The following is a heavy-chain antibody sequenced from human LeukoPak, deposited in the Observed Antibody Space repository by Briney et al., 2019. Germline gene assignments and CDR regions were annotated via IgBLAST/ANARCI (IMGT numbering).Heavy chain of an antibody. D-gene: IGHD3-22*01. V-gene: IGHV3-23*01. CDR1: GFTFSSYA. Sequence: GGSLRLSCAASGFTFSSYAMSWVRQAPGKGLEWVSAISGSGGSTYYADSVKGRFTISRDNAKNSRYLQMNSLRAEDTALYYCARGGYYDSSGYLRFDYWGQGTLVTVSS. CDR2: ISGSGGST. CDR3: ARGGYYDSSGYLRFDY. J-gene: IGHJ4*02.